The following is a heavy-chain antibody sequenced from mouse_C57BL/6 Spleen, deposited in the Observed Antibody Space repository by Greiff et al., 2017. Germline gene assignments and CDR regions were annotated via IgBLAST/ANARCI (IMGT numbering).Heavy chain of an antibody. D-gene: IGHD1-1*02. V-gene: IGHV1-72*01. CDR1: GYTFTSYW. CDR2: INPNSGGT. CDR3: ARRWELGYYYAKED. Sequence: QVQLQQPGAELVKPGASVKMSCKASGYTFTSYWMHLVKQRPGRGLEWIGRINPNSGGTKYNEKFKSKATLTVDQPSSTAYRQLSSLTSEDSAVYYCARRWELGYYYAKEDWGQVTAVTVSS. J-gene: IGHJ4*01.